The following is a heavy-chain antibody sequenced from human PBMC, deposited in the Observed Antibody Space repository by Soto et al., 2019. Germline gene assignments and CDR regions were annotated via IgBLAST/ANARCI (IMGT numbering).Heavy chain of an antibody. CDR3: AILTLVPALGFDY. Sequence: EVHLLDSGGGLVQPGGSLRLSCAASGFTFSNYVMSWVRQAPGKGLEWDSSISGSGDNTYYADSVKCRFTISRDNSKNTLFLQMNRPPAEDTAVYYCAILTLVPALGFDYWGHGTLVTVS. J-gene: IGHJ4*01. CDR1: GFTFSNYV. CDR2: ISGSGDNT. V-gene: IGHV3-23*01. D-gene: IGHD3-10*01.